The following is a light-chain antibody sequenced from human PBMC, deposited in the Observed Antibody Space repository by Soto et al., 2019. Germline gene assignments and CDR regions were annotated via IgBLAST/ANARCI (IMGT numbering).Light chain of an antibody. V-gene: IGLV1-44*01. Sequence: QAVVTQPPSASGTPGQRVTISCSGSRSNIGSNDVSWYQQLPGTAPKLLIYNDNQRPSGVPDRFSATKSGPSASLAISGLQSEDKADYYCAAWDDILNARGVFGGRAKMTVL. J-gene: IGLJ3*02. CDR2: NDN. CDR3: AAWDDILNARGV. CDR1: RSNIGSND.